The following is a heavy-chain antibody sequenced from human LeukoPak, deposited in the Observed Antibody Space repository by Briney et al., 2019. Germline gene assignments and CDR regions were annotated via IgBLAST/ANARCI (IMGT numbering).Heavy chain of an antibody. Sequence: SETLSLTCAVYGGSFSGYYWSWIRQPPGKGLEWIGEINHSGSTNYNPSLKSRVTISVDTSENQFSLKLSSVTAADTAVYYCARYGRSSGYVYYFDYWGQGTLVTVSS. CDR1: GGSFSGYY. D-gene: IGHD3-16*01. CDR2: INHSGST. CDR3: ARYGRSSGYVYYFDY. J-gene: IGHJ4*02. V-gene: IGHV4-34*01.